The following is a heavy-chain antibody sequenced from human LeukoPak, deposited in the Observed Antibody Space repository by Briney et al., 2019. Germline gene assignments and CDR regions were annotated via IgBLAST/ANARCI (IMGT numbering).Heavy chain of an antibody. CDR3: ARDLGTTGWHTFDY. V-gene: IGHV6-1*01. Sequence: SQTLSLTCVVSGDSVSSKNGAWNWLRQSPSRGLEWLGRTYYRSKWYNDYAESMEGRMTISQDTSKNQYSLHLNSVTPDDTAVYYCARDLGTTGWHTFDYWGQGTLVTVSS. CDR2: TYYRSKWYN. J-gene: IGHJ4*02. D-gene: IGHD6-19*01. CDR1: GDSVSSKNGA.